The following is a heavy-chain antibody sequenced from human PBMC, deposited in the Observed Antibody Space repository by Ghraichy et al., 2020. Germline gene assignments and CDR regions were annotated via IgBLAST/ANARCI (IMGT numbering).Heavy chain of an antibody. CDR2: ISGSGGST. J-gene: IGHJ1*01. CDR3: AKYSGSYWRTEYFQH. V-gene: IGHV3-23*01. CDR1: GFTFSSYA. D-gene: IGHD1-26*01. Sequence: GGSLRLACAASGFTFSSYAMSWVRQAPGKGLEWVSDISGSGGSTNYADSVKGRFTISRDNSKNTLYLQMNSLRAEDTAVYYCAKYSGSYWRTEYFQHWGQGTLVTVSS.